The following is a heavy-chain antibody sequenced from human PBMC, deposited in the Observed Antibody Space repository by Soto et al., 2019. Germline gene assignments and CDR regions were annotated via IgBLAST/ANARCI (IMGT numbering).Heavy chain of an antibody. D-gene: IGHD2-2*01. CDR1: GFTFSSYS. J-gene: IGHJ4*02. Sequence: GGSLRLSCAASGFTFSSYSMNWVRQAPGKGLEWVSSISSSSSYIYYADSVKGRFTISRDNAKNSLYLQMNSLRAEDTAVYYCARERKDIVVVPAAYDYWGQGTLVTVSS. V-gene: IGHV3-21*01. CDR3: ARERKDIVVVPAAYDY. CDR2: ISSSSSYI.